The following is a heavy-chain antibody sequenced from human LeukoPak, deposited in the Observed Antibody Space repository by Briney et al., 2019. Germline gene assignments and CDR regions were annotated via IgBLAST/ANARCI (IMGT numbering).Heavy chain of an antibody. CDR2: ISAYNGNT. Sequence: ASVRVSFKASGYTFTSYGISWVRQAPGQGREWMGWISAYNGNTNYTQKLQGRVTMTTDTSTSTAYMELRSLRSDDTAVYYCVLLWFGELYADYWGQGTLVTVSS. CDR3: VLLWFGELYADY. J-gene: IGHJ4*02. V-gene: IGHV1-18*01. CDR1: GYTFTSYG. D-gene: IGHD3-10*01.